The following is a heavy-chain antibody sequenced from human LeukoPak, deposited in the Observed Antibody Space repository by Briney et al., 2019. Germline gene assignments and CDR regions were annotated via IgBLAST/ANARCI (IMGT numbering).Heavy chain of an antibody. Sequence: GGSLRLSCAASGFTFSSYAMSWVRQAPGKGLEWVSAISGSGGSTYYADSVKGRFTISRDNSKNTLYLQMNSLRAEDTAVYYCAKEGIAAAGTYSYYYYYMDVWGKGTTVTVSS. CDR2: ISGSGGST. V-gene: IGHV3-23*01. CDR1: GFTFSSYA. J-gene: IGHJ6*03. CDR3: AKEGIAAAGTYSYYYYYMDV. D-gene: IGHD6-13*01.